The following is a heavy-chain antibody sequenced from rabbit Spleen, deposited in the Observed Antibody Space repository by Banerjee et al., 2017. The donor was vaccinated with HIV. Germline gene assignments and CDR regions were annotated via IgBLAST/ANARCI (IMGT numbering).Heavy chain of an antibody. D-gene: IGHD6-1*01. V-gene: IGHV1S40*01. CDR2: ISGGGSGFT. CDR3: ARGIVYGFAGDTYPPYGMDL. Sequence: QSLEESGGDLVKPGASLTLTCTASGFSFSSNDYMCWVRQAQGKGLEWILCISGGGSGFTYSATWAKGRFTCSKTSSTTVTLQMTSLTAADTATYFCARGIVYGFAGDTYPPYGMDLWGPGTLVTVS. J-gene: IGHJ6*01. CDR1: GFSFSSNDY.